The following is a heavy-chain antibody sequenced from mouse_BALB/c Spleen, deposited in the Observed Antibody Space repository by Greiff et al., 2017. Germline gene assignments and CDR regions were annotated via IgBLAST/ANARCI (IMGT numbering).Heavy chain of an antibody. CDR1: GFTFSSFG. Sequence: EVKVEESGGGLVQPGGSRKLSCAASGFTFSSFGMHWVRQAPEKGLEWVAYISSGSSTIYYADTVKGRFTISRDNPKNTLFLQMTSLRSEDTAMYYCARGGGPQFAYWGQGTLVTVSA. CDR2: ISSGSSTI. CDR3: ARGGGPQFAY. J-gene: IGHJ3*01. V-gene: IGHV5-17*02.